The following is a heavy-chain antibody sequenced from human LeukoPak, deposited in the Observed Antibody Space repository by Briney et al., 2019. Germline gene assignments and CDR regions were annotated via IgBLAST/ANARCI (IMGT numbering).Heavy chain of an antibody. CDR3: AKVLIKVGPTRFRNYYYYMDV. Sequence: GRSLRLSCAASGFTFSSYAMSWVRQAPGKGLEWISSNSSRGGRTSYADSVKVRFTIPRKHSKNTSSLKMDRRPTGATVFISLAKVLIKVGPTRFRNYYYYMDVWGKGTTVTVSS. J-gene: IGHJ6*03. D-gene: IGHD1-26*01. V-gene: IGHV3-23*01. CDR2: NSSRGGRT. CDR1: GFTFSSYA.